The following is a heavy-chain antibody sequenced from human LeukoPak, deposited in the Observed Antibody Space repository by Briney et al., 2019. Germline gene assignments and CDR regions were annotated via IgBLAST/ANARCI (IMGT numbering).Heavy chain of an antibody. CDR3: ARVRNHYYYGMDV. Sequence: GASVKVSCKASGGTFSSYAISWVRQAPGQGLEWMGIINPSGGSTSYTQKFQGRVTMTRDTSTSTVYMELSSLRSEDTAVYYCARVRNHYYYGMDVWGQGTTVTVSS. V-gene: IGHV1-46*01. D-gene: IGHD1-14*01. CDR1: GGTFSSYA. CDR2: INPSGGST. J-gene: IGHJ6*02.